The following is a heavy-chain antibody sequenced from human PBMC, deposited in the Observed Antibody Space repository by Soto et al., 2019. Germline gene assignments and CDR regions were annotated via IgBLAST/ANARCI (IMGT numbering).Heavy chain of an antibody. CDR3: TTDRLYSSSSGPPEAADY. V-gene: IGHV3-15*01. D-gene: IGHD6-6*01. CDR2: IKSKTDGGTT. Sequence: LRLSCAASGFTFSNAWMSWVRQAPGKGLEWVGRIKSKTDGGTTDYAAPVKGRFTISRDDSKNTLYLQMNSLKTEDTAVYYCTTDRLYSSSSGPPEAADYWGQGTLVTVSS. J-gene: IGHJ4*02. CDR1: GFTFSNAW.